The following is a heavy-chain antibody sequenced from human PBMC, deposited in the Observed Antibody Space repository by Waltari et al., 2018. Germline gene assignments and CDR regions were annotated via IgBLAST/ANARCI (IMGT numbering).Heavy chain of an antibody. Sequence: QVQLQESGPGLVKPSETLSLTCTVSGGSISSYYWSWIRQPAGKGLEWIGRIYTSGSTNYNPSRKSRVTMSVDASKNQFSLKLSSVTAADTAVYYCATGAITPSGYYYYMDVWGKGTTVTISS. CDR1: GGSISSYY. V-gene: IGHV4-4*07. CDR2: IYTSGST. CDR3: ATGAITPSGYYYYMDV. J-gene: IGHJ6*03. D-gene: IGHD5-12*01.